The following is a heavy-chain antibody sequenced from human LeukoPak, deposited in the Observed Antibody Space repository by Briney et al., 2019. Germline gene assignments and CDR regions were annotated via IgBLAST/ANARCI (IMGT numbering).Heavy chain of an antibody. Sequence: GGSLRLSCAASGFTFSSHWMHWVRQAPGKGLVWVSRINSDGSSISYADSVKGRFTISRDNAKNTLYLQMNSLRAEDTAIYYCAKDRYSYGYFYYGMDVWGQGTTVTVSS. CDR2: INSDGSSI. V-gene: IGHV3-74*01. D-gene: IGHD5-18*01. CDR3: AKDRYSYGYFYYGMDV. J-gene: IGHJ6*02. CDR1: GFTFSSHW.